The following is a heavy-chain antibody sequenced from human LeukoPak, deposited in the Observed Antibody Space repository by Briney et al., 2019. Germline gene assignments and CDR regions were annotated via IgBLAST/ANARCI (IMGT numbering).Heavy chain of an antibody. CDR1: GFTFRNYA. Sequence: GGSLRLSCAGSGFTFRNYAMSWVRQAPGKGLEWVSGISGSSGSTYYADSVKGRFTISRDNSKNTLYLQMNSLRAEDTAVYYCAKGIVPAAISNSDYWGQGTLVTVSS. V-gene: IGHV3-23*01. D-gene: IGHD2-2*01. J-gene: IGHJ4*02. CDR2: ISGSSGST. CDR3: AKGIVPAAISNSDY.